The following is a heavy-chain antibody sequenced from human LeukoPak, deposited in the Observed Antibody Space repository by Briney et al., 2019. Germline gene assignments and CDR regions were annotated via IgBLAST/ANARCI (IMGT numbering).Heavy chain of an antibody. V-gene: IGHV1-2*06. CDR1: GYTFTGYY. D-gene: IGHD6-13*01. J-gene: IGHJ4*02. CDR3: ARRASSSWYAFDY. Sequence: ASVKVSCKASGYTFTGYYMHWVRQAPGQGLEWMGRINPNSGGTNYAQKFQGRVTMTRDTSISTLHMELSRLRSDDTAVYYCARRASSSWYAFDYWGQGTLVTVSS. CDR2: INPNSGGT.